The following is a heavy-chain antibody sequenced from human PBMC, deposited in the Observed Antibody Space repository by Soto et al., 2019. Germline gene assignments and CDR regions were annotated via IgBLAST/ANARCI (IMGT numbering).Heavy chain of an antibody. V-gene: IGHV3-15*07. Sequence: GGSLRLSCAASGFTFSNAWMNWVRQAPGKGLEWVGRIKSKTDGGTTDYAAPVKGRFTISRDDSKNTLYLQMNSLKTEDTAVYYCTTEPRRNYPIYYYYYGMDVWGQGTTVTVSS. CDR2: IKSKTDGGTT. J-gene: IGHJ6*02. CDR3: TTEPRRNYPIYYYYYGMDV. D-gene: IGHD1-7*01. CDR1: GFTFSNAW.